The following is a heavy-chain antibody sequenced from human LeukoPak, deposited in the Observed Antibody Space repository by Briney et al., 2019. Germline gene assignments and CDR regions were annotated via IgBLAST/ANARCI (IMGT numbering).Heavy chain of an antibody. D-gene: IGHD1-26*01. CDR1: GGSFSGYY. Sequence: SETLSLTCAVYGGSFSGYYWSWIRQPPGKGLEWIGEINHSGSTNYNPSLKSRVTISVDTSKNQFSLKLSSVTAADTAVCYCARLVGATGYWGQGTLVTVSS. J-gene: IGHJ4*02. CDR2: INHSGST. V-gene: IGHV4-34*01. CDR3: ARLVGATGY.